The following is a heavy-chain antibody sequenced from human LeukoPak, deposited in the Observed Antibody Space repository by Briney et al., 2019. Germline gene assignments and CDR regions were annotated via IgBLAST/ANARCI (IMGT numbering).Heavy chain of an antibody. Sequence: SETLSLTCTVSGGSIRSSSYYWGWIRQPPGKGLEWIGEINHSGSTNYNPSLKSRVTISVDTSKNQFSLKLSSVTAADMAVYYCARASMVRGVRPSYMDVWGKGTTVTVSS. D-gene: IGHD3-10*01. CDR3: ARASMVRGVRPSYMDV. CDR1: GGSIRSSSYY. CDR2: INHSGST. V-gene: IGHV4-39*07. J-gene: IGHJ6*03.